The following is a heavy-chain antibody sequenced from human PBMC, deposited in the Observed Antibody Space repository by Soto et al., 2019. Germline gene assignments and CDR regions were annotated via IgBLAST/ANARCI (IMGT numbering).Heavy chain of an antibody. CDR3: VRSDCYNFNWLDS. J-gene: IGHJ5*01. D-gene: IGHD2-21*01. CDR2: MNPNSGNT. CDR1: GYTFTSYD. Sequence: QVQLVQSGAEVKTPGASVKVSCKASGYTFTSYDMNWVRQAPGQGLEWMGWMNPNSGNTGYAQKFQGRLTMTRYATISIAHMEWRSLRNEDTAVYYCVRSDCYNFNWLDSWGQGTLVTVSA. V-gene: IGHV1-8*01.